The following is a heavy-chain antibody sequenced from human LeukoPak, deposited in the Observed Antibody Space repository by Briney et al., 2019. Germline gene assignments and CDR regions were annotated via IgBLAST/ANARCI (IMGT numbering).Heavy chain of an antibody. D-gene: IGHD4-17*01. CDR1: RFTFDENG. CDR3: ARDKFYYGFDY. V-gene: IGHV3-20*04. J-gene: IGHJ4*02. Sequence: AGGSLRLSCEASRFTFDENGMSWVRQAPGKGLEWVSGINRNGGSTTYADSVKGRFTISRDNAKKYLYLVMNNLRAEDTALYYCARDKFYYGFDYWGQGTLVTVS. CDR2: INRNGGST.